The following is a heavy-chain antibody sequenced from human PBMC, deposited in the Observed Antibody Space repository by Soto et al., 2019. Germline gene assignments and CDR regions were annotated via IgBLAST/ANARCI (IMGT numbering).Heavy chain of an antibody. D-gene: IGHD2-15*01. CDR2: ISAYNGNT. Sequence: EASVKVSCKASGYTFTSYGISWVRQAPGQGLEWMGWISAYNGNTNYAQKLQGRVTMTTDTSTSTAYMELRSLRSDDTAVYYCARDETGVVVAATIAYWGQGTLVTVSS. CDR3: ARDETGVVVAATIAY. J-gene: IGHJ4*02. V-gene: IGHV1-18*01. CDR1: GYTFTSYG.